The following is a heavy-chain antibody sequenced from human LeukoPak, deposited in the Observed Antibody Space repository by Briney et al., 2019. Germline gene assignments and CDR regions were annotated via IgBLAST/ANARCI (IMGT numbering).Heavy chain of an antibody. Sequence: GGSLRLSCAASGFTFSSYSMSWVRQAPGKGLEWVSAISGSGGSTYYADSVKGRFTISRDNSKNTLYLQMNSLRAEDTAVYYCAKDRWGGAAAGTVDYWGQGTLVTVSS. CDR3: AKDRWGGAAAGTVDY. J-gene: IGHJ4*02. CDR1: GFTFSSYS. D-gene: IGHD6-13*01. CDR2: ISGSGGST. V-gene: IGHV3-23*01.